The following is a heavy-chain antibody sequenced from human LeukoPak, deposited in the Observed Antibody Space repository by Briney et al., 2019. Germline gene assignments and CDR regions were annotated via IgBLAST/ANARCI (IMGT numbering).Heavy chain of an antibody. J-gene: IGHJ4*02. CDR1: GFAFSNSA. V-gene: IGHV3-23*01. D-gene: IGHD3-22*01. CDR2: ISGIVSGT. Sequence: PGGSLRLSCAATGFAFSNSAMTWVRQGPGKGLECVSGISGIVSGTYYADSVKGRFTISRDNSKNTLYLQMNSLRAEDTAVYYCAKHYYDSSGYFYCFDYWGQGTLVTVSS. CDR3: AKHYYDSSGYFYCFDY.